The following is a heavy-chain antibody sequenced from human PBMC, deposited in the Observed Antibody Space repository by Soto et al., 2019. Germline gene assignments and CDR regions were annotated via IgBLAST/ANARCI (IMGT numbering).Heavy chain of an antibody. CDR2: IDWDDDK. CDR1: GFSLSTSGMR. D-gene: IGHD1-1*01. J-gene: IGHJ5*02. CDR3: AKTGTDGSWFDP. V-gene: IGHV2-70*04. Sequence: ESGPTLVNPTQTLTLTCTFSGFSLSTSGMRVSWIRQPPGKALEWLARIDWDDDKFYSTSLRTRLTISKDTSKNQVVLTMTNMDHVDTATYYCAKTGTDGSWFDPWGQGTLVTVSS.